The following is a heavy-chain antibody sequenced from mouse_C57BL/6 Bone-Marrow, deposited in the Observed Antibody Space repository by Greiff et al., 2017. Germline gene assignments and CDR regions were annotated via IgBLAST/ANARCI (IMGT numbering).Heavy chain of an antibody. J-gene: IGHJ4*01. V-gene: IGHV14-4*01. D-gene: IGHD1-1*01. CDR1: GFNIKDDY. CDR3: TTGTTVVATNAMDY. Sequence: EVKLQQSGAELVRPGASVKLSCTASGFNIKDDYMHWVKQRPEQGLEWIGWIDPENGDTEYASKFQGKATITADTSSNTAYLQLSSLTSEDTAVYYCTTGTTVVATNAMDYWGQGTSVTVSS. CDR2: IDPENGDT.